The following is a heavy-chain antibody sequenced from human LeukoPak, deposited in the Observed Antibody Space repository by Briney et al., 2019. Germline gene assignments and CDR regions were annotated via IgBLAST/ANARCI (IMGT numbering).Heavy chain of an antibody. Sequence: GGSLRLSCAASGFTFSSYAMSCVRQAPGKGLEWVSAISGSGGSTYYADSVKGRFTISRDNSKNTLYLQMNSLRAEDTAVYYCAKTTTIQLWGFDAFDIWGQGTMVTVSS. CDR1: GFTFSSYA. CDR2: ISGSGGST. D-gene: IGHD5-18*01. V-gene: IGHV3-23*01. CDR3: AKTTTIQLWGFDAFDI. J-gene: IGHJ3*02.